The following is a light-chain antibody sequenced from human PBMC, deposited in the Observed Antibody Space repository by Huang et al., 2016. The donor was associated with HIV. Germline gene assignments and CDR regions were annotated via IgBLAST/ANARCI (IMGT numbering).Light chain of an antibody. CDR3: QQSYTSPRVT. V-gene: IGKV1-39*01. Sequence: DIQMTQSPSSLSAYVGDRVNITCRASRRVNNFLNWYQQKPGKAPKLLIYRTSTLQTGGPSRFSGSGSGTDFTLTISSLQPEDFATYSCQQSYTSPRVTFGPGTTVDIK. J-gene: IGKJ3*01. CDR1: RRVNNF. CDR2: RTS.